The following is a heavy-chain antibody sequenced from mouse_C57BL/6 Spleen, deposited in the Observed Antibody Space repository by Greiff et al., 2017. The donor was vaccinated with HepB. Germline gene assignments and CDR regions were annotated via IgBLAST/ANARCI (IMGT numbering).Heavy chain of an antibody. CDR2: IRSKSNNYAT. Sequence: EVKLVESGGGLVQPKGSLKLSCAASGFSFNTYAMNWVRQAPGKGLEWVARIRSKSNNYATYYADSVKDRFTISRDDSESMLYLQMNNLKTEDTAMYYCVRDYGNSFFDYWGQGTTLTVSS. CDR3: VRDYGNSFFDY. D-gene: IGHD2-1*01. V-gene: IGHV10-1*01. CDR1: GFSFNTYA. J-gene: IGHJ2*01.